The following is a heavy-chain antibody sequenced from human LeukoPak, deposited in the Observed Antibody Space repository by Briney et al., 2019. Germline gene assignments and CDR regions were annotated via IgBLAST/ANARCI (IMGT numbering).Heavy chain of an antibody. CDR1: GFTFSSSA. CDR2: ISGSGGST. V-gene: IGHV3-23*01. J-gene: IGHJ4*02. Sequence: GGSLRLSCAASGFTFSSSAMSWVRQAPGKGLEWVSAISGSGGSTYYADSVKGRFTIFRDNSKNTLYLQMNSLRAEDTAVYYCAKVSLAAAGPPDYWGQGTLVTVSS. CDR3: AKVSLAAAGPPDY. D-gene: IGHD6-13*01.